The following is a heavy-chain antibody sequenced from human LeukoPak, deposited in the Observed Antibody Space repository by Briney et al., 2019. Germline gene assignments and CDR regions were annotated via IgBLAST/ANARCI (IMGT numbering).Heavy chain of an antibody. CDR1: GGTFSSYA. V-gene: IGHV1-69*13. D-gene: IGHD2-2*01. Sequence: SVKVSCKASGGTFSSYAISWVRQAPGQGLEWMGGIIPIFGTANYAQKFQGRVTITADESTSTAYMELSSLRSEGTAVYYCARVSCSSTSCSKYYYYYMDVGGKGTTATVS. CDR2: IIPIFGTA. J-gene: IGHJ6*03. CDR3: ARVSCSSTSCSKYYYYYMDV.